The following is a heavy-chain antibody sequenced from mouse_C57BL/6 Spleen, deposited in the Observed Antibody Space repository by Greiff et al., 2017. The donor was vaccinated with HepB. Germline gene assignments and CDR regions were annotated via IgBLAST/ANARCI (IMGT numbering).Heavy chain of an antibody. Sequence: EVMLVESGGGLVQPGGSLKLSCAASGFTFSDYYMYWVRQTPEKRLEWVAYISNGGGSTYYPDTVKGRFTISRDNAKNTLYLQMSRLKSEDTAMYYCARPLYYGNSLYYAMDYWGQGTSVTVSS. CDR1: GFTFSDYY. J-gene: IGHJ4*01. CDR3: ARPLYYGNSLYYAMDY. V-gene: IGHV5-12*01. CDR2: ISNGGGST. D-gene: IGHD2-1*01.